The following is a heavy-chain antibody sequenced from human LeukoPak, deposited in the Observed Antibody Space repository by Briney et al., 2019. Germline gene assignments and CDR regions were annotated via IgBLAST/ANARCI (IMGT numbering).Heavy chain of an antibody. Sequence: SETLSLICTVSGGSISSYYWSWIRQPPGKGLEWIGYVYYSGSTNYNPSLKSRVTISVDTSKNQFSLKLSSVTAADTAVYYCARHPEAARGFDYWGQGTLVTVSS. D-gene: IGHD1-14*01. CDR3: ARHPEAARGFDY. CDR1: GGSISSYY. CDR2: VYYSGST. J-gene: IGHJ4*02. V-gene: IGHV4-59*08.